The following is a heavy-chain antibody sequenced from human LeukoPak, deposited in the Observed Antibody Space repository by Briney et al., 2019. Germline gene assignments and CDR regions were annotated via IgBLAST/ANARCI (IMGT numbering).Heavy chain of an antibody. D-gene: IGHD3-10*01. CDR2: IKQDGSEK. Sequence: PGGSLRLSCAASGFTFSSYWMSWVRQAPGKGLEWVANIKQDGSEKYYVDSVKGRFTISRDNAKNSLYLQMNSLRAEDTAVYYCARGRPFMVRGPFWFDPWGQGTLVTVSS. CDR3: ARGRPFMVRGPFWFDP. V-gene: IGHV3-7*01. J-gene: IGHJ5*02. CDR1: GFTFSSYW.